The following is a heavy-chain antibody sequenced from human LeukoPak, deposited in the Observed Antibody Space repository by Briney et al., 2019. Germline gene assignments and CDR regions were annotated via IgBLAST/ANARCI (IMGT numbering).Heavy chain of an antibody. CDR1: GGSFGDYY. CDR3: GRNFDY. V-gene: IGHV4-34*01. J-gene: IGHJ4*02. Sequence: SETLSLTCAVYGGSFGDYYWFWIRQPPGKGLEWIGEINHSGTTHYNPSLKSRVAISLDTSRSRFPLQLSSVTAADTAVYYCGRNFDYWGQGTLVTVSS. CDR2: INHSGTT.